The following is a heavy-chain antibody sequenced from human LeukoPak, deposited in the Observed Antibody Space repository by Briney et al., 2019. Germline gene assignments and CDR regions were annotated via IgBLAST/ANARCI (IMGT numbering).Heavy chain of an antibody. CDR1: GDSISYFY. Sequence: PSETLSLTCSVSGDSISYFYWSWIRQAAGKGLEWIGSMYHSGSTYYNPPLKSRVTISEDTSKNQFSLKLRSVTAADTAVYYCARGPRFGELLWHWFDPWGQGTLVTVSS. D-gene: IGHD3-10*01. J-gene: IGHJ5*02. CDR2: MYHSGST. CDR3: ARGPRFGELLWHWFDP. V-gene: IGHV4-38-2*02.